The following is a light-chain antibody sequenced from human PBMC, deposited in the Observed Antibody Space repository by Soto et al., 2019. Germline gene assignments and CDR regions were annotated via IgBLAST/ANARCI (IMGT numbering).Light chain of an antibody. CDR1: QSLLKSNGYNY. J-gene: IGKJ2*02. V-gene: IGKV2-28*01. Sequence: DFVMTQSPLSLPVTPGEPASISCRSSQSLLKSNGYNYLDWYLQKPGQSPQLLIYLASHRASGVPDRFSGSGSGRLVTLKISTVEAEDVGVYFCMQSLETRTFGQGTKLEI. CDR3: MQSLETRT. CDR2: LAS.